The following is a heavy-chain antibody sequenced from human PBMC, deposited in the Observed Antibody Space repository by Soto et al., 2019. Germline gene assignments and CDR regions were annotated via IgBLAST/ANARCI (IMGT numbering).Heavy chain of an antibody. CDR2: INAGNGNT. D-gene: IGHD2-2*01. J-gene: IGHJ6*03. V-gene: IGHV1-3*01. CDR1: GYTFTSYA. Sequence: QVQLVQSGAEVKKPGASVKVSCKASGYTFTSYAMHWVRQAPGQRLEWMGWINAGNGNTKYSQKFQGRVTITRDTSARTAYMELSSLRSEDTAVYYCARDVRCSSTSCYGGGFYYYYYMDVWGKGTTVTVSS. CDR3: ARDVRCSSTSCYGGGFYYYYYMDV.